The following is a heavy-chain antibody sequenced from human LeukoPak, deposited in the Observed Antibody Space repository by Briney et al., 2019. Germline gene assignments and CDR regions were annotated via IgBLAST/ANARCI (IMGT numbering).Heavy chain of an antibody. CDR2: IYSSGST. D-gene: IGHD3-3*01. J-gene: IGHJ5*02. Sequence: SETLSLTCTVSGAAISTYFWSWIRQSPGKGLEWIGYIYSSGSTKYDPSLKSRVTISVDASKNQFALTLRSLTAADTAVYYCARDFWSGSVGFDPWGQGTLVTVSS. CDR1: GAAISTYF. V-gene: IGHV4-59*01. CDR3: ARDFWSGSVGFDP.